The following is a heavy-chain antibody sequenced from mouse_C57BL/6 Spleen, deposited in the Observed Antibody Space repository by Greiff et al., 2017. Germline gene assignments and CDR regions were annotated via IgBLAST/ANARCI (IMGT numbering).Heavy chain of an antibody. D-gene: IGHD2-5*01. Sequence: QVQLQQSGAELARPGASVKMSCKASGYTFTSYTMHWVKQRPGQGLEWIGYINPSSGYTKYNQKFKDKATLTADKSSSTAYMQLSSLTSEDSAVYYCARDHSNYSYCDYWGQGTTLTVSS. CDR2: INPSSGYT. V-gene: IGHV1-4*01. CDR1: GYTFTSYT. CDR3: ARDHSNYSYCDY. J-gene: IGHJ2*01.